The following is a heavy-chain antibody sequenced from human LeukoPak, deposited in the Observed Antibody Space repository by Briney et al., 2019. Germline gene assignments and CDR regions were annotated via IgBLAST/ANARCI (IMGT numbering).Heavy chain of an antibody. CDR2: VYYSAST. D-gene: IGHD4-17*01. J-gene: IGHJ4*02. CDR3: ARVIMTTVPTFDY. Sequence: RSEPLSLTCTFSGGSINGSYWSWLRQPPGKGLEGIGYVYYSASTNYNPSLKSRVTISVDTSKKQFSLRLSSVTAAETAVYYCARVIMTTVPTFDYWGQGTLVTVSS. V-gene: IGHV4-59*01. CDR1: GGSINGSY.